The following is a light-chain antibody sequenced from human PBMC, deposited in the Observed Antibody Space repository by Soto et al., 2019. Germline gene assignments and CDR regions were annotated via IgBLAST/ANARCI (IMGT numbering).Light chain of an antibody. CDR2: GAS. J-gene: IGKJ2*01. CDR1: QSVSSSY. CDR3: QQYGSTHPYT. Sequence: EIVLTQSPGILSLSPGERATLSCRASQSVSSSYLAWYQQKPGQAPRLLIYGASTRATGIPDRFSASGAKTNFTLTISSREPEDVAVYYCQQYGSTHPYTFGQGTKLEIK. V-gene: IGKV3-20*01.